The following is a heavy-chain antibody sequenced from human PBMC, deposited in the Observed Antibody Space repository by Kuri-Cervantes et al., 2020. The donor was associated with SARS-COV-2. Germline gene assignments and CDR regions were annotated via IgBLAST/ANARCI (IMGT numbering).Heavy chain of an antibody. V-gene: IGHV3-21*04. CDR1: GFTFSSYS. CDR2: TSSSSSYI. Sequence: GGSLRLSCAASGFTFSSYSMNWVRQAPGKGLEWVSSTSSSSSYIYYADSVKGRFTISRDNAKNSLYLQMNSLRAEDTAVYYCAREKGGCSGGSCLYFDYWGQGTLVTVSS. CDR3: AREKGGCSGGSCLYFDY. D-gene: IGHD2-15*01. J-gene: IGHJ4*02.